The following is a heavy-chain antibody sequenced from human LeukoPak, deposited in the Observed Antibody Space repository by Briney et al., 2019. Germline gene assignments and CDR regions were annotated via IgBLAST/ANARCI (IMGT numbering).Heavy chain of an antibody. Sequence: PSETLSLTCAVYGGSFSGYYWSWIRQPPGKGLEWIGEINHSGSTNYNPSLKSRVTISVDTSKNQFSLKLRSETAADTAVYYCARSGSFNYGMDVWGQGTMVTVSS. CDR1: GGSFSGYY. CDR3: ARSGSFNYGMDV. D-gene: IGHD6-6*01. V-gene: IGHV4-34*01. CDR2: INHSGST. J-gene: IGHJ6*02.